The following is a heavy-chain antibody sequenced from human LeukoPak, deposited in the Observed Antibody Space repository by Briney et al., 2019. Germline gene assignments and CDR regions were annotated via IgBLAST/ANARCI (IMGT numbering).Heavy chain of an antibody. CDR1: GYTFTSYD. J-gene: IGHJ6*02. V-gene: IGHV1-69*13. CDR3: ATLRVNYGMDV. Sequence: SVKVSCKASGYTFTSYDINWVRQATGQGLEWMGGIIPIFGTANYAQKFQGRVTITADESTSTAYMELSSLRSEDTAVYYCATLRVNYGMDVWGQGTTVTVSS. CDR2: IIPIFGTA.